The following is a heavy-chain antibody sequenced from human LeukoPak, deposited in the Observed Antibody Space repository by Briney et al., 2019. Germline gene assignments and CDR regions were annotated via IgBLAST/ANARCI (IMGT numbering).Heavy chain of an antibody. V-gene: IGHV4-34*01. CDR3: ARRSSRGYYYMDV. CDR2: INHSGST. CDR1: GGSFSGYC. D-gene: IGHD2-2*01. J-gene: IGHJ6*03. Sequence: PSETLSLTCAVYGGSFSGYCWSWIRQPPGKGLEWIGEINHSGSTNYNPSLKSRVPISVDTSKNQFSLKLSSVTAADTAVYYCARRSSRGYYYMDVWGKGTTVTVSS.